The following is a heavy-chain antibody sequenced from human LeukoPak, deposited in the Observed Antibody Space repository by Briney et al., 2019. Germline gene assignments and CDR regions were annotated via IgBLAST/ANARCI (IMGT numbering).Heavy chain of an antibody. CDR1: GFTFSSYA. J-gene: IGHJ6*02. V-gene: IGHV3-23*01. CDR3: AKSMYYVSSLMDV. D-gene: IGHD3-16*01. Sequence: GGSLRLSCAASGFTFSSYAMGWVRQAPGKGLEWVSAISGSGGSTYYADSVKGRFAISRDNSKNTLYLQMNSLRAEDTAVYYCAKSMYYVSSLMDVWGQGTTVTVSS. CDR2: ISGSGGST.